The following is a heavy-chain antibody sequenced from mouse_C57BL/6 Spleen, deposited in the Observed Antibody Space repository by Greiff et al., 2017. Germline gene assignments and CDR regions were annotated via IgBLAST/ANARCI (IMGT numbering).Heavy chain of an antibody. V-gene: IGHV5-9-1*02. D-gene: IGHD1-1*01. CDR3: TITVVAPYYAMDY. CDR2: ISSGGDYI. J-gene: IGHJ4*01. Sequence: EVKLLDSFSFLFNPLFSLKLSFASSGFTFSSYAMSWVRQTPEKRLEWVAYISSGGDYIYYADTVKGRFTISRDNARNTLYLQMSSLKSEDTAMYYCTITVVAPYYAMDYWGQGTSVTVSS. CDR1: GFTFSSYA.